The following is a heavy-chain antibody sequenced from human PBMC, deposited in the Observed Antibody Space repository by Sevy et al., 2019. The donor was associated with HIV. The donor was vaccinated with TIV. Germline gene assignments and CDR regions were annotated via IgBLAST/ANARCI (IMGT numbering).Heavy chain of an antibody. D-gene: IGHD1-26*01. V-gene: IGHV3-74*01. Sequence: GGSLRLSCAASGFTFSNYWMHWVRQAPGKGLVWVSHINTDGESIRYADSVKGRFSISRYNAKNTLYLQVNSLRAEDTAVYYCARGTRGTFGNWGQGTLVTVSS. CDR1: GFTFSNYW. J-gene: IGHJ4*02. CDR2: INTDGESI. CDR3: ARGTRGTFGN.